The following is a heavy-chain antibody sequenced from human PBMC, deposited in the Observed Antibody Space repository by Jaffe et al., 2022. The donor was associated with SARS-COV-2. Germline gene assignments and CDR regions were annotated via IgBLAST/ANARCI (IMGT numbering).Heavy chain of an antibody. J-gene: IGHJ4*02. Sequence: QVQLQQSGPGLAKPSQTLSFTCAISGDSVSSNSATWNWIRQSPSRGLEWLGRTHYRSKWYSEYAVSVKGRISINPDTSKNQFSLQLNSVTPEDTAVYYCARGMSRYFDYWGQGALVTVSS. CDR3: ARGMSRYFDY. CDR1: GDSVSSNSAT. CDR2: THYRSKWYS. V-gene: IGHV6-1*01.